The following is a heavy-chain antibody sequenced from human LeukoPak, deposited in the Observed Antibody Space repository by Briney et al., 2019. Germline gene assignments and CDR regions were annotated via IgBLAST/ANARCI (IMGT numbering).Heavy chain of an antibody. J-gene: IGHJ3*02. D-gene: IGHD1-1*01. V-gene: IGHV3-23*01. CDR3: AKDRDITQWYKAAFHM. CDR2: IYGSGGLT. Sequence: PGGSLRLSCAASGFTFSSYAMSWVRQAQGKGLEWISAIYGSGGLTYYAGPVKGRFTISRDNSKSMLYLQMNSLRAEDTAVYYCAKDRDITQWYKAAFHMWGLGTLVTVSS. CDR1: GFTFSSYA.